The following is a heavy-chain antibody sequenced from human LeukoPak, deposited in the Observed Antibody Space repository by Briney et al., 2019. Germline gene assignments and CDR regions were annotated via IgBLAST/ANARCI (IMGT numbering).Heavy chain of an antibody. J-gene: IGHJ4*02. D-gene: IGHD6-19*01. Sequence: SETLSLTCAVYGGSFSGYYWSWIRQPPGKGLEWIGEINHSGSTNYNPSLKSRVTISVDTSKNQFSLKLSSVTAADTAVYYCARLGYSSGWNLDYWGQGTLVTVSS. CDR2: INHSGST. CDR1: GGSFSGYY. CDR3: ARLGYSSGWNLDY. V-gene: IGHV4-34*01.